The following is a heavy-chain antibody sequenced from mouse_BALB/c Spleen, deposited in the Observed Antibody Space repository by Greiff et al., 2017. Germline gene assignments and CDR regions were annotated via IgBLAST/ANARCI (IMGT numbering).Heavy chain of an antibody. CDR3: TYDGYYYAMDY. J-gene: IGHJ4*01. CDR2: IYPGNSDT. D-gene: IGHD2-3*01. Sequence: EVQLQQSGAELARPGASVKMSCKASGYTFTSYWMHWVKQRPGQGLEWIGAIYPGNSDTSYNQKFKGKAKLTAVTSTSTAYMELSSLTNEDSAVYYCTYDGYYYAMDYWGQGTSVTVSS. CDR1: GYTFTSYW. V-gene: IGHV1-5*01.